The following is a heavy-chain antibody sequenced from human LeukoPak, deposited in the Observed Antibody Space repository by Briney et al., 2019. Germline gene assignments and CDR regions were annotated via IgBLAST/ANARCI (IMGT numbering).Heavy chain of an antibody. Sequence: PGRSLRLSCTASGFTFGDYAMSWFRQAPGKGLEWVGFIRSKAYGGTTEYAASVKGRFTISRDDSKSIAYLQMNSLKTEDTDVYYCTSCGGDCSSSDYWGQGTLVTVSS. CDR2: IRSKAYGGTT. V-gene: IGHV3-49*03. D-gene: IGHD2-21*02. J-gene: IGHJ4*02. CDR3: TSCGGDCSSSDY. CDR1: GFTFGDYA.